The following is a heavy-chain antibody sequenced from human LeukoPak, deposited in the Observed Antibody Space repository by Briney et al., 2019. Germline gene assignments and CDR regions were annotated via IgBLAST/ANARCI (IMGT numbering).Heavy chain of an antibody. V-gene: IGHV1-2*04. D-gene: IGHD4-23*01. CDR1: GYTFTGYY. CDR3: ARDKAVTTEVTQHFQH. CDR2: INPNSGGT. Sequence: GASVKVSCTASGYTFTGYYMHWVRQAPGQGLEWMGWINPNSGGTNYAQKFQGWVTMTRDTSISTAYMELSRLRSDDTAVYYCARDKAVTTEVTQHFQHWGQGTLVTVSS. J-gene: IGHJ1*01.